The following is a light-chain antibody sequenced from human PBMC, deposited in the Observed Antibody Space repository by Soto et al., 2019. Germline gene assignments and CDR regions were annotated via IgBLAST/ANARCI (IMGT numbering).Light chain of an antibody. CDR2: GAS. CDR1: QSVSSSH. CDR3: QQYGSSQGT. V-gene: IGKV3-20*01. Sequence: EIVLTQSPGTLSLSSGERATLSCRASQSVSSSHLAWYQQKPGQAPRLLIYGASIRATGIPDRCSGSGSATDFTLTISRLEPEDFAVYYCQQYGSSQGTFGGGTKVEIK. J-gene: IGKJ4*01.